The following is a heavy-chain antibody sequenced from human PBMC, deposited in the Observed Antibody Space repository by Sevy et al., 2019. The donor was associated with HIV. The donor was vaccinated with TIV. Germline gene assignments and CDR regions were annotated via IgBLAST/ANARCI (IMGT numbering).Heavy chain of an antibody. CDR3: ARDPDPVPGVAFDV. J-gene: IGHJ3*01. CDR2: ISGSGGRT. CDR1: EFTFSTYA. V-gene: IGHV3-23*01. Sequence: GGSLRLSCAASEFTFSTYAMSWVRQAPGKGLEWVSAISGSGGRTNYADSVKGRFTVSRDNSKNTLYLQMNSLRVEDTALYYCARDPDPVPGVAFDVWGQGTMVTVSS.